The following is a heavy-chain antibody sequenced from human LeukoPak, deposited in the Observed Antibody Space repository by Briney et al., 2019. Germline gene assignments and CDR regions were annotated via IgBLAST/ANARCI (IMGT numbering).Heavy chain of an antibody. D-gene: IGHD2-8*01. Sequence: SETLSLTCAVYGGSFSGYYWSWIRQPQGKGLEWIGEINHSGSTNYNPSLKSRVTISVDTSKNQFSLKLSSVTAADTAVYYCARRYGTRNWYFDLWGRGTLVTVSS. J-gene: IGHJ2*01. CDR1: GGSFSGYY. CDR3: ARRYGTRNWYFDL. V-gene: IGHV4-34*01. CDR2: INHSGST.